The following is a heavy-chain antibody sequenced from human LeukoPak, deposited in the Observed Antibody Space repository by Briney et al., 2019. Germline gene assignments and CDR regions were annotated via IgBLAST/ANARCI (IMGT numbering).Heavy chain of an antibody. CDR1: GFAFSSYG. CDR3: AREGRFFDRWSFDI. Sequence: GGSLRLSCAASGFAFSSYGMHWVRQAPGKGLEWVAIISYDGSNKYYADSVKGRFTISRDNSKNTLYLQMNSLRAEDTAVYYCAREGRFFDRWSFDIWGQGTMVTVSS. D-gene: IGHD3-9*01. CDR2: ISYDGSNK. J-gene: IGHJ3*02. V-gene: IGHV3-30*03.